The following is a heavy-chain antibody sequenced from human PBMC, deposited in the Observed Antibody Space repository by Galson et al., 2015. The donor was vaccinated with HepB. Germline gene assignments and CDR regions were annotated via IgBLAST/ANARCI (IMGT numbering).Heavy chain of an antibody. J-gene: IGHJ4*02. CDR2: IFSTSRTL. V-gene: IGHV3-48*02. CDR3: VREGSIGWYSFAY. D-gene: IGHD6-19*01. CDR1: GFTFNMYT. Sequence: SLRLSCAASGFTFNMYTMNWVCQAPGKGLEWVSYIFSTSRTLYYEDSVKGRFTIYRDNAKHTLYLQMNSLRDEDTAVYYCVREGSIGWYSFAYWGRGTLVTVSS.